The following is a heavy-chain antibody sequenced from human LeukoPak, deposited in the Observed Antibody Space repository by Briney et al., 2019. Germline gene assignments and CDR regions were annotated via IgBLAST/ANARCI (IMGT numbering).Heavy chain of an antibody. V-gene: IGHV4-4*02. Sequence: SETLSLTCAVSGDSMSSIDWWSWVRQPPGKGLEWIGEIHHTGSTNYNPSLKSRVTMSVDTSKNQFSLKLSSVTAADTAVYYRATEPPFGEGAFDIWGQGTMVTVSS. J-gene: IGHJ3*02. CDR3: ATEPPFGEGAFDI. D-gene: IGHD3-10*01. CDR2: IHHTGST. CDR1: GDSMSSIDW.